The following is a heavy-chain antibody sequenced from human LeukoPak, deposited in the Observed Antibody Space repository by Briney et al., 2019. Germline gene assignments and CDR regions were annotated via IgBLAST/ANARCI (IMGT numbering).Heavy chain of an antibody. CDR2: INPNSDGT. CDR1: GYTFTGYY. CDR3: ARGSGSRGYDY. V-gene: IGHV1-2*02. Sequence: ASVKVSCKASGYTFTGYYMHWVRQAPGQGLEWMGWINPNSDGTSFAQKFQGRVTMTRDTSISTAYMELSRLRSDGTAMYYCARGSGSRGYDYWGQGTLVTVSS. D-gene: IGHD3-10*01. J-gene: IGHJ4*02.